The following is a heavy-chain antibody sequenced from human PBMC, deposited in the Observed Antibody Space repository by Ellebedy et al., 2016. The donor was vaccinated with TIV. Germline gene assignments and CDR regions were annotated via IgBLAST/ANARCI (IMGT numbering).Heavy chain of an antibody. D-gene: IGHD3-22*01. CDR1: GFTFRSYG. J-gene: IGHJ4*02. CDR3: ARDKSPTMIALDF. Sequence: PGGSLRLSCVASGFTFRSYGMHWVRKAPDKGLEWVAVIWYDGDNKYYVDSVKGRFTISRDNSKNTLYLQMSSLRADDTAIYYCARDKSPTMIALDFWGQGTLVTVSS. V-gene: IGHV3-33*01. CDR2: IWYDGDNK.